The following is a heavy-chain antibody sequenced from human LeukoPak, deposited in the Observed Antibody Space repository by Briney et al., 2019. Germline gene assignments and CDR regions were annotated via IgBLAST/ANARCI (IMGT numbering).Heavy chain of an antibody. V-gene: IGHV3-23*01. CDR3: AKVSAAVAGTYGD. Sequence: GASLRLSCAASGFTFSSYAMSWVRQAPGKGLEWVSAISGSGGSTYYADSVKGRFTISRDNSKNMLYLQMNSLRAEDTAVYYCAKVSAAVAGTYGDWGQGILVTVSS. D-gene: IGHD6-19*01. CDR1: GFTFSSYA. J-gene: IGHJ4*02. CDR2: ISGSGGST.